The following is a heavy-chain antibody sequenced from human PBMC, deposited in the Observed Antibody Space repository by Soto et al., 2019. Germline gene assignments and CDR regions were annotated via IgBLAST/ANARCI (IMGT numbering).Heavy chain of an antibody. V-gene: IGHV4-59*08. CDR1: GGSISSYY. J-gene: IGHJ4*02. CDR2: IYYSGST. D-gene: IGHD4-17*01. Sequence: SLTCTVSGGSISSYYWSWIRQPPGKGLEWIGYIYYSGSTNYNPSLKSRVTISVDTSKNQFSLKLSSVTAADTAVYYCARGYGDYVLDYWGQGTLVTVSS. CDR3: ARGYGDYVLDY.